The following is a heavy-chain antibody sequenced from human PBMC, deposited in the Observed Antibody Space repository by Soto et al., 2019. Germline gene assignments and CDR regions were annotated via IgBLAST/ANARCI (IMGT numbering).Heavy chain of an antibody. J-gene: IGHJ4*02. CDR1: GFMFDNYA. CDR2: ISGSGHGT. V-gene: IGHV3-23*01. Sequence: EVTLLESGGGLVPPGASARLSCITSGFMFDNYAMSWVRQSPGRGLEWVAAISGSGHGTVYTQSVQGRFIISRDKTKKTLLLQMNNLRDEDTAVYYCAKGRYFDTSGGCANYWGLGNLVSVSA. D-gene: IGHD3-22*01. CDR3: AKGRYFDTSGGCANY.